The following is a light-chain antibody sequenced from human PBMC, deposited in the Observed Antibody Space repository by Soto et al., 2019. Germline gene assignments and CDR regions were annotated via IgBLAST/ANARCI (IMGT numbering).Light chain of an antibody. J-gene: IGKJ1*01. Sequence: EIVLTQSPGTLPWSQRERATLSYRASQSVSSSHLAWYQQKPGQAPRLLIYGASSRATGIPDRFSGSGSGTDFTLTISRLEPEDFAVYYCQQYGSSPPTFGQGTKVDI. CDR3: QQYGSSPPT. CDR1: QSVSSSH. V-gene: IGKV3-20*01. CDR2: GAS.